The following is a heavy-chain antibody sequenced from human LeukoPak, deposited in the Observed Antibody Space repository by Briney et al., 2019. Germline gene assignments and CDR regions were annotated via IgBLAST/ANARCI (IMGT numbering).Heavy chain of an antibody. J-gene: IGHJ4*02. CDR3: ARVGYYYDSSGYYLAY. CDR2: IIPIFGTA. V-gene: IGHV1-69*01. D-gene: IGHD3-22*01. Sequence: APGXXXXWMGXIIPIFGTANYAQKFQGRVTITADESTSTAYMELSSLRSEDTAVYYCARVGYYYDSSGYYLAYWGQGTLVTVSS.